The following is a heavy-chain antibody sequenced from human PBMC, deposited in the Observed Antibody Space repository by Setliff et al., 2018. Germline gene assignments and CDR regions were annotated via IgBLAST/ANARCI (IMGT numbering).Heavy chain of an antibody. J-gene: IGHJ4*02. V-gene: IGHV4-59*01. CDR3: ARGGTFRYFDF. Sequence: SETLSLTCNVSGGSISTYYWTWIRQPPGKGLEWIGYIYYRGSTNYNPSLKSRVTISVDTSKNQFSLKLRSVTAADTAVYYCARGGTFRYFDFWGQGAPVTVSS. CDR2: IYYRGST. CDR1: GGSISTYY. D-gene: IGHD5-12*01.